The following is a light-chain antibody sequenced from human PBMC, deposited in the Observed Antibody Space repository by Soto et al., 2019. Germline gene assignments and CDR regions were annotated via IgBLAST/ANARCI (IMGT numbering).Light chain of an antibody. CDR3: SSYVTSGTLV. CDR1: SSDNGGSDY. J-gene: IGLJ3*02. Sequence: QSALTQAASVSGSPGQSITISCTGTSSDNGGSDYVSWYQKHPGKAPKVIIYEVSDRPSGVSDRFSGSKSGNTASLTISGLQAEDEADYYCSSYVTSGTLVFGGGTKLTVL. V-gene: IGLV2-14*01. CDR2: EVS.